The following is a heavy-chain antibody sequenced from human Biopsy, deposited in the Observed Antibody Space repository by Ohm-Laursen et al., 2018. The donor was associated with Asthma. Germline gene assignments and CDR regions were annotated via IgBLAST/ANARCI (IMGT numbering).Heavy chain of an antibody. CDR2: IMTVFGTT. D-gene: IGHD6-19*01. V-gene: IGHV1-69*13. CDR3: ARCQVGYSSGWSLLLKKIYYSGMDV. J-gene: IGHJ6*02. CDR1: GGTFSNFA. Sequence: SVKVSCNAPGGTFSNFAISWVRQAPGQGLGWLGGIMTVFGTTNYAQKFQGRVTITADESTSTAYMEVTSLRSEDTAIYYCARCQVGYSSGWSLLLKKIYYSGMDVWGQGTAVTVSS.